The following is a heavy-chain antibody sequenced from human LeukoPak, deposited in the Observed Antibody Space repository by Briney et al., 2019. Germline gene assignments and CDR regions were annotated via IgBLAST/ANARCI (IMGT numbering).Heavy chain of an antibody. V-gene: IGHV3-30-3*01. CDR2: ISYDGSNK. J-gene: IGHJ6*02. CDR3: AREFQTPITDYYYYGMDV. CDR1: GFTFSSYA. Sequence: GGSLRLSCAASGFTFSSYAMHWVRQAPGKGLEWVAVISYDGSNKYYADSVKGRFTISRDNSKNTLYLQMNSLRAEDTAVYYCAREFQTPITDYYYYGMDVWGQGTTVTVSS. D-gene: IGHD3-10*01.